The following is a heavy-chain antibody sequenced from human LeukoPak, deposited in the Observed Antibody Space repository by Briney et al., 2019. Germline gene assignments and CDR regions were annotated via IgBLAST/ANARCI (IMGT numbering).Heavy chain of an antibody. CDR3: AKSGYSYGYYYFDY. D-gene: IGHD5-18*01. Sequence: PGGSLRLSCAASGFTFSSYNMHWVRQAPGKGLEWVSSISSSSSYIYYADSVKGRFTISRDNSKNTLYLQMNSLRAEDTAVYYCAKSGYSYGYYYFDYWGQGTLVTVSS. V-gene: IGHV3-21*04. J-gene: IGHJ4*02. CDR2: ISSSSSYI. CDR1: GFTFSSYN.